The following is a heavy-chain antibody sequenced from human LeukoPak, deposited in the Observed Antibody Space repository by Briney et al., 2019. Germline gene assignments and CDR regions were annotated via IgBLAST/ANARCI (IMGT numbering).Heavy chain of an antibody. J-gene: IGHJ1*01. D-gene: IGHD3-10*01. CDR1: GGSFSGYY. V-gene: IGHV4-34*01. CDR3: ARGGLYYYGSGSYYKYFQH. Sequence: PSETLSLTCAVYGGSFSGYYWSWIRQPPGKGLEWIGEINHSGSTNYNPSLKSRVTISVDTSKNQFSLKLSSVTAADTAVYYCARGGLYYYGSGSYYKYFQHWGQGTLVTVSS. CDR2: INHSGST.